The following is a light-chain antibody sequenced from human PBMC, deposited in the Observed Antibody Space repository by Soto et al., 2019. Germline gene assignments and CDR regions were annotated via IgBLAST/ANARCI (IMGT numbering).Light chain of an antibody. CDR2: DAS. CDR1: QTVRNNY. CDR3: QQYGRSPLT. J-gene: IGKJ4*01. V-gene: IGKV3-20*01. Sequence: EFVLTQSPGTLSLSPGERATLSCRASQTVRNNYLAWYQQKPGQAPRLLIYDASSRATGIPDRFSGGGSGTDFTLTISRLEPEDSAVYYCQQYGRSPLTFGGGTKVDIK.